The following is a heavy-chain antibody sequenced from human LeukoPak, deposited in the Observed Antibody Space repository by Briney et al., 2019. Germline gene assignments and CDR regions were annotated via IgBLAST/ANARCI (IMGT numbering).Heavy chain of an antibody. V-gene: IGHV3-74*01. CDR1: GFTFSRYW. J-gene: IGHJ3*02. Sequence: GGSLRLSCAASGFTFSRYWMHWVRQAPGKGLVWVSRINTDGRTITYADSVKGRFTISRDNSKNTVYLQMDSLRAEDMAVYYCARGVAITWTGSYSSGWNDAFDIWGQGTMVTVS. D-gene: IGHD6-19*01. CDR3: ARGVAITWTGSYSSGWNDAFDI. CDR2: INTDGRTI.